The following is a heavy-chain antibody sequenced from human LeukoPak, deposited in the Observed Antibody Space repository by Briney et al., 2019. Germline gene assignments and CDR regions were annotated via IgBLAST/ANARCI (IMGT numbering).Heavy chain of an antibody. Sequence: GALRLSCAASGFTFSSYSMNWVRQAPGKGLEWVSSISSNRSYINYADSVKGRFTIFRDNAKNSLYLQMNSLRAEDTAVYSCARDYGSSWWGDYYYYYMDVWGKGTTVTVSS. V-gene: IGHV3-21*01. CDR1: GFTFSSYS. D-gene: IGHD6-13*01. CDR2: ISSNRSYI. J-gene: IGHJ6*03. CDR3: ARDYGSSWWGDYYYYYMDV.